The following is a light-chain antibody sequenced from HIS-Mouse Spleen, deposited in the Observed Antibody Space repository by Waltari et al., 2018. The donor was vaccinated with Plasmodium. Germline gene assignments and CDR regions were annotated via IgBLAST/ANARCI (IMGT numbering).Light chain of an antibody. CDR3: YSTDSSGNHRV. J-gene: IGLJ3*02. CDR1: ALPKKY. Sequence: SYELPQPPSVSVSPGQMARITCSGDALPKKYAYWYQQKSGQAPVLVSYEDSKRPSGIPERFSGSSSGTMATLTISGAQVEDEADYYCYSTDSSGNHRVFGGGTKLTVL. V-gene: IGLV3-10*01. CDR2: EDS.